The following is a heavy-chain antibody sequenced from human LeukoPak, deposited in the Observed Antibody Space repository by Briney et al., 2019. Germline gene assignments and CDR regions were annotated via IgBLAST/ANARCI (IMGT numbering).Heavy chain of an antibody. CDR3: ARGYYDFWSGYYFDY. CDR2: ISGSGGST. CDR1: GFTFRNYW. V-gene: IGHV3-23*01. J-gene: IGHJ4*02. D-gene: IGHD3-3*01. Sequence: SGGSLRLSCAASGFTFRNYWMSWVRQAPGKGLEWVSAISGSGGSTYYADSVKGRFTISRDNSKNTLYLQMNSLRAEDTAVYYCARGYYDFWSGYYFDYWGQGTLVTVSS.